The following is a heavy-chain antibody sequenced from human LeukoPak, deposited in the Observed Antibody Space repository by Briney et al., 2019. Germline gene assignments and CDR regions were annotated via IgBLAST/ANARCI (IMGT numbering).Heavy chain of an antibody. CDR1: GGSFSGYY. CDR3: ACTPRYYYDSSGPPDAFDI. D-gene: IGHD3-22*01. V-gene: IGHV4-34*01. Sequence: PSETLSLTCAVYGGSFSGYYWSWIRQPPGKGLEWIGEINHSGSTNYNPSLKSRVTMSVDTSKNQFSLKLSSVTAADTAVYYCACTPRYYYDSSGPPDAFDIWGQGTMVTVSS. CDR2: INHSGST. J-gene: IGHJ3*02.